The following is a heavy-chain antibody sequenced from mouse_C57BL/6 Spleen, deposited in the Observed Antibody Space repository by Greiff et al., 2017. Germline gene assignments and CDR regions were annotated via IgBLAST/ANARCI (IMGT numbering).Heavy chain of an antibody. J-gene: IGHJ2*01. Sequence: VHLVESGGGLVKPGGSLKLSCAASGFTFSDYGMHWVRQAPEKGLEWVAYISSGSSTIYYADTVQGRFTISRDNAKNTLFLQMTSLRSEDTAMYYCARGNFGSSCYFDYWGQGTTLTVSS. V-gene: IGHV5-17*01. CDR1: GFTFSDYG. D-gene: IGHD1-1*01. CDR2: ISSGSSTI. CDR3: ARGNFGSSCYFDY.